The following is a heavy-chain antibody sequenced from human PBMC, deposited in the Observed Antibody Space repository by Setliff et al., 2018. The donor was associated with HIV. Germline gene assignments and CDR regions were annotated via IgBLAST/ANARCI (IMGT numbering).Heavy chain of an antibody. V-gene: IGHV4-38-2*02. CDR3: TRQAWDSKSSGYFSDY. D-gene: IGHD3-22*01. J-gene: IGHJ4*02. CDR1: GYSITNGYY. CDR2: IYQTGST. Sequence: SETLSLTCSVSGYSITNGYYWGWFRQSPGKGLEWIATIYQTGSTYYNPSFKSRVTVSLDMSKNQFSLRLASVTAADTAVYYCTRQAWDSKSSGYFSDYWGQGTLVTVSS.